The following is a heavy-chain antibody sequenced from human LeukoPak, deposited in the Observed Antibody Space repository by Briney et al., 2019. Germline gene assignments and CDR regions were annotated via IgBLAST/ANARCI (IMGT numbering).Heavy chain of an antibody. CDR3: AKDRMPGGYSSSWYGGYY. V-gene: IGHV3-23*01. Sequence: GGSLRLSCAASGFTFSSYAMSWVRQAPGKGLEWVSAISGSGGSTYYADSVKGRFTISRDNSKNTLYLQMNSLRAEDTAVYYCAKDRMPGGYSSSWYGGYYWGQGTLVTVSS. CDR2: ISGSGGST. J-gene: IGHJ4*02. D-gene: IGHD6-13*01. CDR1: GFTFSSYA.